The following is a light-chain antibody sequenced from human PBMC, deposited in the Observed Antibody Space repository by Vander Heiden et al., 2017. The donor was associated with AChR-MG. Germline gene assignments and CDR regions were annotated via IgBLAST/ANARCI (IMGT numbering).Light chain of an antibody. CDR3: QQYSDWTPIT. CDR1: QSVFSD. V-gene: IGKV3-15*01. CDR2: GAS. J-gene: IGKJ3*01. Sequence: EIVMTQSPATLSGSPGERATLSCRASQSVFSDLAWYQHRPGQAPRLLIYGASTRATGIPARFSGSGSGTDFTLTISSLQSEDFAVYYCQQYSDWTPITFGPGTRVEIK.